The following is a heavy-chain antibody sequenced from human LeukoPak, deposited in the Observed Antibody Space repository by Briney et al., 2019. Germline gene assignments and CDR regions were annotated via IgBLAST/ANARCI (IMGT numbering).Heavy chain of an antibody. CDR2: INHSGST. V-gene: IGHV4-34*01. CDR1: GGSFSGYY. Sequence: PSETLSLTCAVYGGSFSGYYWSWIRQPPGKGLEWIGEINHSGSTNYNPSLKSRVTISVDTSKNQFSPKLSSVTAADTAVYYCARGSRYGGNSGMGYWGQGTLVTVSS. CDR3: ARGSRYGGNSGMGY. J-gene: IGHJ4*02. D-gene: IGHD4-23*01.